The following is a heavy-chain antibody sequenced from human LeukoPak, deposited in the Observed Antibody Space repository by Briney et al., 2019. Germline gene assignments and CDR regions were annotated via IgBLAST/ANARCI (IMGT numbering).Heavy chain of an antibody. D-gene: IGHD6-13*01. CDR1: GYTFTSYG. J-gene: IGHJ4*02. Sequence: ASVKVSCKASGYTFTSYGISWVRQAPGQGLEWMGWMNPNSGNTGYAQKFQGRVTITRNTSISTAYMELSSLRSEDTAVYYCARGLGSSSQVGDYWGQGTLVTVSS. CDR3: ARGLGSSSQVGDY. CDR2: MNPNSGNT. V-gene: IGHV1-8*03.